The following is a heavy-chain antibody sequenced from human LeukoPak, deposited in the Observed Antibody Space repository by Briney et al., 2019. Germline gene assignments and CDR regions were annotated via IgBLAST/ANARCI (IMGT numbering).Heavy chain of an antibody. Sequence: PSETLSLTCTVSGGSISSGSYYWSWIRQPAGKGLEWIGRIYTSGSTYYSPSLKSRVTISVDTSKNQFSLKLSSVTAADTAVYYCARPVPSRLGWFDPWGQGTLVTVSS. J-gene: IGHJ5*02. V-gene: IGHV4-61*02. D-gene: IGHD1-1*01. CDR3: ARPVPSRLGWFDP. CDR1: GGSISSGSYY. CDR2: IYTSGST.